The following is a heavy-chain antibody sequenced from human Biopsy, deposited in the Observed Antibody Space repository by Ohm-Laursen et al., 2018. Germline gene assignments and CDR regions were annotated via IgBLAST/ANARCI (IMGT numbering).Heavy chain of an antibody. D-gene: IGHD3-22*01. Sequence: ASVKVSCKASGYTFTGYHVHWVRQAPGQGLEWMGWINAKTGDTNYAQKFQGRVTMTRDTSISTAYVDLSSLRSDDTAVYYCTRGGYYYDSLAYYYWFDPWGQGTLFTVSS. J-gene: IGHJ5*02. CDR1: GYTFTGYH. CDR3: TRGGYYYDSLAYYYWFDP. CDR2: INAKTGDT. V-gene: IGHV1-2*02.